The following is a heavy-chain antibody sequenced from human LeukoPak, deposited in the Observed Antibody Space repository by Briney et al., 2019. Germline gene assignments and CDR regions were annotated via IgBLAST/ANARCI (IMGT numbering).Heavy chain of an antibody. V-gene: IGHV1-2*02. CDR3: ARDLRSYSSSLKSWFDP. CDR1: GYTYIGYY. Sequence: SVQVSCKSSGYTYIGYYIHWVRQASGQGLELMGWINPNSGGTNYAQKFQGRVTMIRDTSNNTAYMELSRLRSDDTAVYYCARDLRSYSSSLKSWFDPWGQGTLVTVSS. J-gene: IGHJ5*02. D-gene: IGHD6-13*01. CDR2: INPNSGGT.